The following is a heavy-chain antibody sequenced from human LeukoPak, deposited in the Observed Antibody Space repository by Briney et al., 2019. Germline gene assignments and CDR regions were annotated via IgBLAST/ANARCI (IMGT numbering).Heavy chain of an antibody. CDR2: ISSTSAYI. V-gene: IGHV3-21*01. CDR1: GFALRSYT. CDR3: ARVAVAGPTGWFDS. D-gene: IGHD6-19*01. J-gene: IGHJ5*01. Sequence: GGSLRLSCAASGFALRSYTVTWVRQAPGKGLEWVSSISSTSAYIYYAESEKGRFSISRDNVDNVVHLQMSSLTNEDTAVYYCARVAVAGPTGWFDSWGQGTLVTVSS.